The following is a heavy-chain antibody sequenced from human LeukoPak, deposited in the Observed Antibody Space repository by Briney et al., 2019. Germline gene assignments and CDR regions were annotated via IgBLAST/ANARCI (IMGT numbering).Heavy chain of an antibody. D-gene: IGHD2-21*01. CDR1: GGSISGYY. J-gene: IGHJ5*02. V-gene: IGHV4-59*01. Sequence: PSETLSLTCSVSGGSISGYYWSWIRQPPGKELEWIGYIYYSGSTNYNPSLKSRVTISLDMSKNQFSLKLSSVTPADTAVYYCARYSNAYAGARWFDHWGQGTLVTVSS. CDR2: IYYSGST. CDR3: ARYSNAYAGARWFDH.